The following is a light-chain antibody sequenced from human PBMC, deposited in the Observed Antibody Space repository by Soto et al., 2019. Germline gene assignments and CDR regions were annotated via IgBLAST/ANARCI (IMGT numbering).Light chain of an antibody. CDR3: QSNYILPWT. V-gene: IGKV1-5*03. Sequence: DIQLTQSPSTLSASVGDRVTITCRASQSVNTWLAWFQQKPGKAPKLLIYKASTLESGVPSRFNGSGSGTEFTLTISTLQPDDYASYYCQSNYILPWTFGQGTKVETK. CDR2: KAS. CDR1: QSVNTW. J-gene: IGKJ1*01.